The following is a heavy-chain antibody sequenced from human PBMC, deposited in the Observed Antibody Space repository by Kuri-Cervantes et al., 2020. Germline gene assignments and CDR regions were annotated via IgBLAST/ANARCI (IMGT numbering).Heavy chain of an antibody. D-gene: IGHD5-24*01. CDR3: ARGGLGRDGYNFLY. Sequence: GESLKISCAASGFTFSSYSVNWVRQAPGKGLEWVSSISSSSSYIYYADSVKGRFTISRDNAKNSLYLQMNSLRAEDTAVYYCARGGLGRDGYNFLYWGQGTLVTVSS. V-gene: IGHV3-21*01. CDR2: ISSSSSYI. CDR1: GFTFSSYS. J-gene: IGHJ4*02.